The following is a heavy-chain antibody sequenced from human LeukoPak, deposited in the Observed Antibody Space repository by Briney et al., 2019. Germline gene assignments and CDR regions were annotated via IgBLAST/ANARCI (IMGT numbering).Heavy chain of an antibody. Sequence: GALRLSCAASGFTFEDYGMSWVRQAPGKGVEWVSGINWDGDRACDADSVKGRFTISRDNAKNSLYLQMNSLRAEDTALYYCARSGYDGSGSYSDYWGQGTLVTVSS. D-gene: IGHD3-10*01. J-gene: IGHJ4*02. CDR2: INWDGDRA. CDR1: GFTFEDYG. V-gene: IGHV3-20*04. CDR3: ARSGYDGSGSYSDY.